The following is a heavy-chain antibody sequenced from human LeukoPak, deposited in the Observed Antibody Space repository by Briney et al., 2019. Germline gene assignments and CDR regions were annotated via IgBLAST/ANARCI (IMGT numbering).Heavy chain of an antibody. CDR1: GFSNYW. CDR2: INQNGGEK. D-gene: IGHD2-2*01. Sequence: GGPLRLSCAASGFSNYWMSWVRQAPGKGLESVANINQNGGEKYYVDSVKGRFTISRDTAKNSLYLQMNTLRAEDTAVYYCTTGRTSYPLLDYWGQGTLVTVSS. J-gene: IGHJ4*02. CDR3: TTGRTSYPLLDY. V-gene: IGHV3-7*01.